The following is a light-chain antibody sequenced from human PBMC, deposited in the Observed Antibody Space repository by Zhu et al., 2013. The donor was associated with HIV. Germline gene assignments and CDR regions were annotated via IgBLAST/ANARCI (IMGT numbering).Light chain of an antibody. CDR2: GAS. V-gene: IGKV3-20*01. CDR3: QQYGTSPNT. J-gene: IGKJ2*01. Sequence: EIVLTQSPGTLSLSPGQRATLSCRASQTVSSNYLAWYQQKPGQAPRLLIHGASNRATGIPDRFSGSGSGTDFTLTITKLDPEDFAVYYCQQYGTSPNTFGQGTKLEIK. CDR1: QTVSSNY.